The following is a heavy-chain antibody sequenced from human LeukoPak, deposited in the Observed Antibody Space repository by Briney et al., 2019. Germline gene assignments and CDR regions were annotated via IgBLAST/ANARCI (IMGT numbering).Heavy chain of an antibody. CDR3: ARPGTWDSSGYYYPPDY. D-gene: IGHD3-22*01. J-gene: IGHJ4*02. CDR1: GFIFSSYG. CDR2: ISYDGSNK. V-gene: IGHV3-30*03. Sequence: PGGSLRLSCAASGFIFSSYGMHWVRQAPGKGLEWVAVISYDGSNKYYADSVKGRFTISRDNSKNTLYLQMNRLRAEDTALYYCARPGTWDSSGYYYPPDYWGQGTLVTVSS.